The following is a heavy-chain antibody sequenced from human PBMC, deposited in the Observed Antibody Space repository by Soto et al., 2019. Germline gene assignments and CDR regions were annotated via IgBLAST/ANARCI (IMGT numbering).Heavy chain of an antibody. CDR2: ISAYNGNT. D-gene: IGHD2-21*01. V-gene: IGHV1-18*04. Sequence: QVQLVQSGAEVKKPGASVKVSCKPSGSPFTSYGISWWRQAPGQGLEWMGWISAYNGNTNYAQKLQGRVTMTTDTSTSTAYMELRSLRSDDTAVYYCARNQQGIPDFDYWGQGTLVTVSS. J-gene: IGHJ4*02. CDR1: GSPFTSYG. CDR3: ARNQQGIPDFDY.